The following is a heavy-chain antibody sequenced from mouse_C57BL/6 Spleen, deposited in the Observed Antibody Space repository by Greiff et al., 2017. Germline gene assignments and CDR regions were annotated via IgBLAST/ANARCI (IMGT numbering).Heavy chain of an antibody. D-gene: IGHD2-3*01. Sequence: EVKLMESGAELVRPGASVKLSCTASGFNIKDDYMHWVKQRPEQGLEWIGWIDPENGDTEYASKFQGKATITADTSSNTAYLQLSSLTSEDAAVYCCTRGYSWFAYWGQGTLVTVSA. CDR2: IDPENGDT. J-gene: IGHJ3*01. V-gene: IGHV14-4*01. CDR1: GFNIKDDY. CDR3: TRGYSWFAY.